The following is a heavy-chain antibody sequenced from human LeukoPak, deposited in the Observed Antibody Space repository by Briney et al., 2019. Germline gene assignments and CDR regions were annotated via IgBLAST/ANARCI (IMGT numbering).Heavy chain of an antibody. CDR1: GYTFTSYG. J-gene: IGHJ4*02. CDR3: ASRGRYSSGWPYFDY. Sequence: ASVKVSCKASGYTFTSYGISWVRQAPGQGLEGMGGISAYNGNTNYAQKLQGRVIMTTDTSTSTAYMELRGLRSDDTAVYYCASRGRYSSGWPYFDYWGQGTLVTVSS. D-gene: IGHD6-19*01. V-gene: IGHV1-18*01. CDR2: ISAYNGNT.